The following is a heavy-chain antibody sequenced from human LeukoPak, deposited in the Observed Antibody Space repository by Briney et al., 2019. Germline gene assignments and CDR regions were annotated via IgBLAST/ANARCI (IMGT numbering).Heavy chain of an antibody. CDR1: GFTFSSYG. CDR2: ISGSGGST. CDR3: AKSAVVVVAAPNWFDP. D-gene: IGHD2-15*01. J-gene: IGHJ5*02. Sequence: GGSLRLSCAASGFTFSSYGMSWVRQAPGKELEWVSAISGSGGSTYYADSVKGRFTISRDNSKNTLYLQMNSLRAEDTAVYYCAKSAVVVVAAPNWFDPWGQGTLVTVSS. V-gene: IGHV3-23*01.